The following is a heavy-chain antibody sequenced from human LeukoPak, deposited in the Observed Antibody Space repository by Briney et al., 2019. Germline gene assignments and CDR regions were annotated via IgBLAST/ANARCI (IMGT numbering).Heavy chain of an antibody. D-gene: IGHD6-19*01. CDR1: GGTFSSHA. CDR2: IIPIFGTA. J-gene: IGHJ2*01. Sequence: SVKVSCKASGGTFSSHAISWVRQAPGQGLEWMGRIIPIFGTANYAQKFQGRVTITTDESTSTAYMELSSLRSEDTAVYYCARDGSGAVADWYFDLWGRGTLVTVSS. CDR3: ARDGSGAVADWYFDL. V-gene: IGHV1-69*05.